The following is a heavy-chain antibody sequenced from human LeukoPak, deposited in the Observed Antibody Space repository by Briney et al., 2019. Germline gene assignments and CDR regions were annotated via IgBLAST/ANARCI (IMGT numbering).Heavy chain of an antibody. D-gene: IGHD2-2*01. Sequence: GSLRLSCAASGFTFSDYYMSWIRQAPGKGLEWVGRIYTSGSTNYNPSLKSRVTMSVDTSKNQFSLKLSSVTAADTAVYYCARGPAAVYFDYWGQGTLVTVSS. J-gene: IGHJ4*02. V-gene: IGHV4-59*10. CDR2: IYTSGST. CDR1: GFTFSDYY. CDR3: ARGPAAVYFDY.